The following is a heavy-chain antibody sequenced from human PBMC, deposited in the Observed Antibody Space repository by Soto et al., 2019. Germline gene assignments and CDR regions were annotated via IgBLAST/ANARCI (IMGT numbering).Heavy chain of an antibody. D-gene: IGHD1-1*01. V-gene: IGHV1-18*01. CDR2: ISAHNGNT. J-gene: IGHJ4*02. CDR3: ARGRYGDY. CDR1: GYAFTTYG. Sequence: QVHLVQSGAEVKKPGASVKVSCQGSGYAFTTYGITWVRQAPGQGLEWMGWISAHNGNTNYAQKLQGRVTVTRDTSPSTAYMELRSMRYDATAVYYWARGRYGDYWGQGALVTVSS.